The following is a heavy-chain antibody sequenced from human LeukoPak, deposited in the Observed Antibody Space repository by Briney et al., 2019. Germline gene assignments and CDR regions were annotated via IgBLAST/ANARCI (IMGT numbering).Heavy chain of an antibody. Sequence: GGSLRLSCAASGFTFSGSAMHWVRQASGKGLEWVGRIRSKANSYATAYAASVKGRFTISRDDSKNTAYLQMNSLKTEDTAVYYRTRARLVNDLDYWGQGTLVTVSS. D-gene: IGHD6-19*01. CDR2: IRSKANSYAT. V-gene: IGHV3-73*01. CDR3: TRARLVNDLDY. J-gene: IGHJ4*02. CDR1: GFTFSGSA.